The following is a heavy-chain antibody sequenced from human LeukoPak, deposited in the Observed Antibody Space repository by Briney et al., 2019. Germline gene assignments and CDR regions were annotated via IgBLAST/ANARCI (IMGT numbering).Heavy chain of an antibody. J-gene: IGHJ4*02. V-gene: IGHV3-33*03. D-gene: IGHD5-18*01. CDR1: GFTFSSYG. Sequence: GGSLRLSCAASGFTFSSYGMHWVRQAPGKGLEWVAVIWYDGSNKYYADSVKGRFTISRDNAKNSLYLQMNSLRAEDTALYYCAKGVRTADTAMVALPFDYWGQGTLVTVSS. CDR3: AKGVRTADTAMVALPFDY. CDR2: IWYDGSNK.